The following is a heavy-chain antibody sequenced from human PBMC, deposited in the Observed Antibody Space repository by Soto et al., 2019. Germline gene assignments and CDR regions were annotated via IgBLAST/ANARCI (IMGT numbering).Heavy chain of an antibody. CDR2: LYHSAAT. Sequence: QVQLQESGPGLVKPSETLSLTCTVSGVPIRSYFWSWIRQPPGKGLEWIGCLYHSAATKYSPSLKSRATMSVDTYKKHLSLRLHSVTAADTDLYYCVGSKNRELAFDYWGQGALVTVSS. CDR1: GVPIRSYF. J-gene: IGHJ4*02. V-gene: IGHV4-59*01. D-gene: IGHD1-7*01. CDR3: VGSKNRELAFDY.